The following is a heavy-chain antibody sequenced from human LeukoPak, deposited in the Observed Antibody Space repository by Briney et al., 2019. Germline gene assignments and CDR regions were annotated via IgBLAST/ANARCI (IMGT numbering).Heavy chain of an antibody. D-gene: IGHD6-13*01. CDR2: IIPIFGIA. CDR1: GGTFISYA. Sequence: SVKVSCMASGGTFISYAISGVRQAPGQGLEWMGRIIPIFGIANYAQKFQGRVTITADKSTSTAYMELSSMRSEDTAVYYCASCPGIAAGGFGMDVWGQGTTVTVPS. J-gene: IGHJ6*02. CDR3: ASCPGIAAGGFGMDV. V-gene: IGHV1-69*04.